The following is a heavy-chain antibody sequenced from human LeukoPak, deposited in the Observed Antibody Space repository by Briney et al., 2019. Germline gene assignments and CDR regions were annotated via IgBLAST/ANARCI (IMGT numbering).Heavy chain of an antibody. CDR1: GGSVSASNFY. CDR3: ARPAGSGYWYYFEL. J-gene: IGHJ4*02. V-gene: IGHV4-61*05. Sequence: SETLSLTCTVSGGSVSASNFYWSWIRQPPGKGLEWIGYIYYSGSTKYNPSLKSRVTISVGKSKNQFSLKLTSLTAADTAVYYCARPAGSGYWYYFELWGQGTLVTVSS. D-gene: IGHD5-18*01. CDR2: IYYSGST.